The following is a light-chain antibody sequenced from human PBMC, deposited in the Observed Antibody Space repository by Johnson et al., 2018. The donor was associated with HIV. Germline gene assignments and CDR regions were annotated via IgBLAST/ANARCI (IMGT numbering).Light chain of an antibody. Sequence: QSVLTQPPSVSAAPGQRVTRSYSGSSSNIGNNFVSWFRQLPLRAPKVLIYDSNKRPSGIPDRFSGSKSGTSATLGITGLQTGDEADYYCGTWDSSLSIYVFGSGTKVTVL. CDR3: GTWDSSLSIYV. CDR2: DSN. J-gene: IGLJ1*01. CDR1: SSNIGNNF. V-gene: IGLV1-51*01.